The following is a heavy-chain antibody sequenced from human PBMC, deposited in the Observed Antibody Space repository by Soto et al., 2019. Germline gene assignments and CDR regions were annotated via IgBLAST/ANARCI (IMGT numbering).Heavy chain of an antibody. CDR2: ISGSGGST. CDR1: GFTFSSYA. V-gene: IGHV3-23*01. D-gene: IGHD6-13*01. CDR3: AKGRRQQLQYNWFDP. Sequence: GSLRLSCAASGFTFSSYAMSWVRQAPGKGLEWVSAISGSGGSTYYADSVKGRFTISRDNSKNTLYLQMNSLRAEDTAVYYCAKGRRQQLQYNWFDPWGQGTLVTVSS. J-gene: IGHJ5*02.